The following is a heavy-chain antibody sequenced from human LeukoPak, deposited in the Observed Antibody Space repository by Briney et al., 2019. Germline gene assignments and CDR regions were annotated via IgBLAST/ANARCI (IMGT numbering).Heavy chain of an antibody. Sequence: SVKVSCKASGYTFTSYGISWVRQAPGQGLEWMGGIVPIFGTANYAQKFQGRVTITADKSTSAAYMELSSLRSEDTAVYYCARDNRQRGFLEWLPYYYYYMDVWGKGTTVTVSS. CDR1: GYTFTSYG. CDR2: IVPIFGTA. V-gene: IGHV1-69*06. CDR3: ARDNRQRGFLEWLPYYYYYMDV. D-gene: IGHD3-3*01. J-gene: IGHJ6*03.